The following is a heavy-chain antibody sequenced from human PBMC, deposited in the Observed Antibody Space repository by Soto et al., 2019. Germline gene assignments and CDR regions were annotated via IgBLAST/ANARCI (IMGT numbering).Heavy chain of an antibody. J-gene: IGHJ5*01. CDR2: INSDGSHT. D-gene: IGHD4-17*01. Sequence: EVQLVESGGGLVQPGGSLRLSCAASGFTFFAYWIHWVRQVPGKGLVWLSRINSDGSHTSYADSVRGRFTISRDNSKNTVYLQMNSLTAEDTAVYYGAKEGDYGDYAGENWFDSWGQGSLVTVSS. CDR3: AKEGDYGDYAGENWFDS. V-gene: IGHV3-74*01. CDR1: GFTFFAYW.